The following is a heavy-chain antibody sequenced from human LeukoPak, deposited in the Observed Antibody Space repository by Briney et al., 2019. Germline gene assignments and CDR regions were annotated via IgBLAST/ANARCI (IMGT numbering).Heavy chain of an antibody. CDR2: ISGSGSTI. Sequence: GGSLRLSCAASGFTFSSYSMNWVRQAPGKGLEWVSYISGSGSTIYYADSVKGRFTISRDNAKNSLYLQMNSLRAEDTAVYYCARVLSLFYFDYWGQGTLVTVSS. CDR1: GFTFSSYS. J-gene: IGHJ4*02. D-gene: IGHD2-21*01. V-gene: IGHV3-48*04. CDR3: ARVLSLFYFDY.